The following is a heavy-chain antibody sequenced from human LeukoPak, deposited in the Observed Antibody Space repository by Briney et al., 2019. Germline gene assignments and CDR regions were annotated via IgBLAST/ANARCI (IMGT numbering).Heavy chain of an antibody. CDR2: IWYDGSNK. CDR1: GFTFSNYG. V-gene: IGHV3-33*01. Sequence: GRSLRLSCAASGFTFSNYGMHWVRQAPGKGLEWVAVIWYDGSNKYYGDSVKGRFTISRDNSKNTLYLQMNSLRAGDTAVYYCARGGALPPISTNYWIEVWFGELYYYYGMDVWGQGTTVTVSS. CDR3: ARGGALPPISTNYWIEVWFGELYYYYGMDV. D-gene: IGHD3-10*01. J-gene: IGHJ6*02.